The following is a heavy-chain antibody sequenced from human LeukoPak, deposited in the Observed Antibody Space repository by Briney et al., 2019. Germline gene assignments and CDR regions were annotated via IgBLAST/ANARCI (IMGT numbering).Heavy chain of an antibody. CDR1: GGSFSGYY. CDR3: ARVIWNGADN. Sequence: PSETLSLTCAVYGGSFSGYYWSWIRQPPGKGLEWIGEINHSGCTNYNPSLKSRVTISVDTSKNQFSLKLSSVTAADTAVYYCARVIWNGADNWGQGTLVTVSS. CDR2: INHSGCT. V-gene: IGHV4-34*01. J-gene: IGHJ4*02. D-gene: IGHD1-1*01.